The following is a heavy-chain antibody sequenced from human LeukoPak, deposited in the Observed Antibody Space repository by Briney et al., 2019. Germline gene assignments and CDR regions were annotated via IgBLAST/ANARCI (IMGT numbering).Heavy chain of an antibody. J-gene: IGHJ4*02. CDR1: GFTFSSYS. V-gene: IGHV3-48*04. Sequence: GGSLRLSCAASGFTFSSYSMNWVRQAPGKGLEGVSYISSSSSTIYYADSVKGRFTISRDNAKNSLYLQMNSLRAEDTAVYYCARDLGLPGYWGQGTLVTVSS. CDR3: ARDLGLPGY. CDR2: ISSSSSTI.